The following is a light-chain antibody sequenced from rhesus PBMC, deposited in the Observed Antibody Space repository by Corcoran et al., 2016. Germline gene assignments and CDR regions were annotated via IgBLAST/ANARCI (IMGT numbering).Light chain of an antibody. CDR3: MQHKALPPT. V-gene: IGKV3-31*02. CDR2: GAS. Sequence: EIVMTQSPATLSLSPGERATLSCRASQSVSSYLAWYQQKPGQAPRLLIYGASSRATGVPDRFSGSGSGTDFTLKISKVEAEDVGVYYCMQHKALPPTFGGGTKVEIK. CDR1: QSVSSY. J-gene: IGKJ4*01.